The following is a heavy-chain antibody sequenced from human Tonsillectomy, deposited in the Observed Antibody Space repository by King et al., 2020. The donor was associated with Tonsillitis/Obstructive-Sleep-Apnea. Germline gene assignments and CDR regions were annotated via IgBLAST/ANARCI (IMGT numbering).Heavy chain of an antibody. J-gene: IGHJ5*02. CDR3: ARAGWRYDFWSGYYKGPEYNWFDP. D-gene: IGHD3/OR15-3a*01. V-gene: IGHV4-31*03. CDR1: GGSISSGGYY. CDR2: IYYSGST. Sequence: QLQESGPGLVKPSQTLSLTCTVSGGSISSGGYYWSWIRQHPGKGLEWIGYIYYSGSTYYNPSLKSRVTISVDTSKNQFSLKLSSVTAADTAVYYCARAGWRYDFWSGYYKGPEYNWFDPWGQGTLVTVSS.